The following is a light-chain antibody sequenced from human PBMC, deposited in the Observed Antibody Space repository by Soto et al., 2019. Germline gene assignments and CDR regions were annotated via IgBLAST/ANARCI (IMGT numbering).Light chain of an antibody. CDR2: DAS. Sequence: DIQMTQSPSSLSASVGDRVTITCRASQGIRNDLGWYQQKPGKAPKRLIYDASILQGGVPSRFSGSGSGTEFTLTISRLEPEDSAMYFCQQPWAFGQGTKVEI. CDR3: QQPWA. CDR1: QGIRND. V-gene: IGKV1-17*01. J-gene: IGKJ1*01.